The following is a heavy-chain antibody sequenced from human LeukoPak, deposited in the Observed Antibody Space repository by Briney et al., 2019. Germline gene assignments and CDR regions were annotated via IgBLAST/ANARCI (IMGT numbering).Heavy chain of an antibody. CDR1: GFTFSSYA. Sequence: GGPLRLSCAASGFTFSSYAMNWVRQAPGKGLEWVSSISGGDGNTFYADSVKGRFTISRDNSKNTLYLQMNSLRAEDTAVYYCAKAPYCSGGTCYSPFDYWGQGTLVTVSS. CDR3: AKAPYCSGGTCYSPFDY. CDR2: ISGGDGNT. J-gene: IGHJ4*02. V-gene: IGHV3-23*01. D-gene: IGHD2-15*01.